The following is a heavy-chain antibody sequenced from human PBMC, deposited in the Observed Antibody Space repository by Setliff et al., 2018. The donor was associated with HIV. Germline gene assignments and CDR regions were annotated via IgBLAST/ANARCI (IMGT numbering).Heavy chain of an antibody. CDR2: ISSSGNYI. Sequence: PGGSLRLSCAASGFIFNDYWMSWVRQAPGKGLEWVSSISSSGNYINYADSGKGRFTISRDNAKNSLDLQMNSLRPDDTAFYYCAIYGGGIYYWGQGTLVTVS. D-gene: IGHD1-26*01. CDR1: GFIFNDYW. CDR3: AIYGGGIYY. J-gene: IGHJ4*02. V-gene: IGHV3-21*04.